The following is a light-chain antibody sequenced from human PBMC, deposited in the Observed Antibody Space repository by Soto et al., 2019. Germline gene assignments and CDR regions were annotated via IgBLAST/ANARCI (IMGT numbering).Light chain of an antibody. CDR1: QTVSSY. J-gene: IGKJ4*01. Sequence: EIVLTQSPATLSLSPGDRATLSCRASQTVSSYLAWYQQKPGQAPRLLIYDASSRATGIPAGFSGSGSGTDFTITITGLEPEDFAVYYCQQRSDWPSTFGGGNQVEFK. CDR3: QQRSDWPST. CDR2: DAS. V-gene: IGKV3-11*01.